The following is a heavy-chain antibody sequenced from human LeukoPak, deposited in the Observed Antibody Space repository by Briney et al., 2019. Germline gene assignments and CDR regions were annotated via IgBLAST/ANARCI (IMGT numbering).Heavy chain of an antibody. J-gene: IGHJ4*02. CDR1: GYALTELS. D-gene: IGHD6-13*01. CDR2: FDPEDGET. CDR3: ATAKAAAGTCPDY. V-gene: IGHV1-24*01. Sequence: ASVKVSCKVSGYALTELSMHWVRQAPGKGLEWMGGFDPEDGETIYAQKFQGRVTMTEDTSTDTAYMELSSLRSEDTAVYYCATAKAAAGTCPDYWGQGTLVTVSS.